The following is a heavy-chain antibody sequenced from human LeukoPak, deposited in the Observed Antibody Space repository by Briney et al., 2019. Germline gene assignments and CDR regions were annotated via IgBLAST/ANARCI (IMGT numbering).Heavy chain of an antibody. Sequence: GGSLRLSCAASGFTFSTYAMSWVRQAPGKGLEWVSSIGGSGGSTYYADSVEGRFTISRDNSKNTLYLQMNSLRAEDTAIYYCAKKWGFDYWGQGTLVTVFS. CDR2: IGGSGGST. CDR3: AKKWGFDY. J-gene: IGHJ4*02. CDR1: GFTFSTYA. D-gene: IGHD2-8*01. V-gene: IGHV3-23*01.